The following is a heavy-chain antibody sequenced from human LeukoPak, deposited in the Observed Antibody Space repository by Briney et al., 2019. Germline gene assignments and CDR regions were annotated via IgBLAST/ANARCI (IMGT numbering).Heavy chain of an antibody. J-gene: IGHJ3*01. V-gene: IGHV3-23*01. D-gene: IGHD3-10*01. CDR1: GFTFATYG. Sequence: RGSPRLSCAASGFTFATYGISWVRQAPGKGLEWVSVAGESVHTTHYADSVKGRFIISRDNSKNTVHLQMNSLRAEDTAVYYCAKDSFTVVRGVGSDDCFAVRGQGTMVTVSS. CDR2: AGESVHTT. CDR3: AKDSFTVVRGVGSDDCFAV.